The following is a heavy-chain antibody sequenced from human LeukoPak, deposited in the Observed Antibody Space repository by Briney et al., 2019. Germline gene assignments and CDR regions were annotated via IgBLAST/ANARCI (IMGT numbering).Heavy chain of an antibody. J-gene: IGHJ3*02. CDR2: INHSGST. CDR1: GGSFSGYY. D-gene: IGHD6-6*01. Sequence: SETLSLTCAVYGGSFSGYYWSWIRQPPGKGLEWIGEINHSGSTNYNPSLKSRVTISVDTSKNQFSLKLSSVTAADTAVYYCARGKSIAARQIWGQGTMVTVSS. V-gene: IGHV4-34*01. CDR3: ARGKSIAARQI.